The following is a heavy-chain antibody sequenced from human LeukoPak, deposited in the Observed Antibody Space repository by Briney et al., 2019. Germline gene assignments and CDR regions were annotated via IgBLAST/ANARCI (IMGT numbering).Heavy chain of an antibody. CDR2: INSDGSST. CDR1: GFTVSSSY. V-gene: IGHV3-74*01. J-gene: IGHJ3*02. D-gene: IGHD4-17*01. CDR3: ASWRDYFPIDAFDI. Sequence: GGSLRLSCAASGFTVSSSYMSWVRQAPGKGLVWVSRINSDGSSTSYAASVKGRFTISRDNAKNTLYLQMNSLRAEDTAVYYCASWRDYFPIDAFDIWGQGTMVTVSS.